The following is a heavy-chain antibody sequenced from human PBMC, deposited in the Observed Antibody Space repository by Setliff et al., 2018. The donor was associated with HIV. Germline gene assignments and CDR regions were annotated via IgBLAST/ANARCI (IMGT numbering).Heavy chain of an antibody. V-gene: IGHV1-69*08. CDR3: ARSVWAVVVPTDPAVDAFAI. D-gene: IGHD2-2*01. J-gene: IGHJ3*02. Sequence: SVTVSCKTSGGTFSTYTIAWVRQAPGQGLEWMGRIIPIFGTPNYAQKFQGRVTITADKSTSTVYLDLRSLTSEDTAMYYCARSVWAVVVPTDPAVDAFAIWGQGTMVTVSS. CDR2: IIPIFGTP. CDR1: GGTFSTYT.